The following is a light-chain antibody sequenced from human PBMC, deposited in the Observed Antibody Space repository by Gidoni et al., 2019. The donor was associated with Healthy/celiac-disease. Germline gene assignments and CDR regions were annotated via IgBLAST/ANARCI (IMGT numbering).Light chain of an antibody. CDR1: QSVLYSSNNKNY. CDR3: QQYYSTPL. CDR2: WAS. J-gene: IGKJ1*01. Sequence: SLAVSLGERATINCKSSQSVLYSSNNKNYLAWYQQKPGQPPKLLIYWASTREFGVPDRFSGSGSGTDFTLTISSLQAEDVAVYYCQQYYSTPLFGQGTKVEIK. V-gene: IGKV4-1*01.